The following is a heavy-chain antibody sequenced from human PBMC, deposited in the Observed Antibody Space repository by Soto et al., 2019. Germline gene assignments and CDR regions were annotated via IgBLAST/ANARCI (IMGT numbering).Heavy chain of an antibody. CDR2: ISAYNGNT. Sequence: ASVKVSCKASGYTFTSYGISWVRQAPGQGLEWMGWISAYNGNTNYAQKLQGRVTMTTDTSTSTAYMELRSLRSDDTAVYYCARVAGATLPVDAFDIWGQGTMVTVSS. J-gene: IGHJ3*02. CDR3: ARVAGATLPVDAFDI. D-gene: IGHD1-26*01. V-gene: IGHV1-18*01. CDR1: GYTFTSYG.